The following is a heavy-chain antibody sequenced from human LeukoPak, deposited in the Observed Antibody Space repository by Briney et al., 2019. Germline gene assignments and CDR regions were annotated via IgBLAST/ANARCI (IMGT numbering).Heavy chain of an antibody. J-gene: IGHJ5*02. V-gene: IGHV4-4*07. D-gene: IGHD3-10*01. CDR2: IYTSGST. Sequence: SETLSLTCTVSGGSISSYYWCWIRQPAGKGLEWIGRIYTSGSTNYNPSLKSRVTMSVDTSKNQFSLKLSSVTAADTAVYYCARDFSMVRGVIEYNWFDPWGQGTLVTVSS. CDR3: ARDFSMVRGVIEYNWFDP. CDR1: GGSISSYY.